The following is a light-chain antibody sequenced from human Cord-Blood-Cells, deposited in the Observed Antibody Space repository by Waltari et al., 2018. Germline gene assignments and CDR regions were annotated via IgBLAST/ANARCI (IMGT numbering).Light chain of an antibody. Sequence: DIVMTQSPLSLPVNSGEPASISCRSSQSLLHSNGYNYLDWHLLKPGQSPQLLIDLGSSQASGVPDRFSGSGSGTDFTLKISRVEAEDVWVYYCMQARQTPYTFGQGTKLEIK. CDR2: LGS. CDR3: MQARQTPYT. J-gene: IGKJ2*01. V-gene: IGKV2-28*01. CDR1: QSLLHSNGYNY.